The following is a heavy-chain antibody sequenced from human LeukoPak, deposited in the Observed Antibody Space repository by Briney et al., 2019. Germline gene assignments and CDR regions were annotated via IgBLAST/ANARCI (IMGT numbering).Heavy chain of an antibody. CDR3: ARGPRRHYYDSSGYLYYGMDV. CDR2: IYAGRNT. Sequence: SETLSLTCTVSGGSITNYYWSWIRQPAGKGLEWIGRIYAGRNTDHNPSLKSRVTMSLDSSKNQFSLKLSSVTAADTAVYYCARGPRRHYYDSSGYLYYGMDVWGQGTTVTVSS. D-gene: IGHD3-22*01. J-gene: IGHJ6*02. CDR1: GGSITNYY. V-gene: IGHV4-4*07.